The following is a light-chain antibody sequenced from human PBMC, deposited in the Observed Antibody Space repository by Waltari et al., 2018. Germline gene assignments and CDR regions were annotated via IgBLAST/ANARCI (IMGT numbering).Light chain of an antibody. Sequence: CYRHKPVQPPVLVIYQGNKRPSVIPERFSGSNAGNTATVTISGTLAIDEADYCCQSWDSSTGVFGGGTKLTVL. CDR2: QGN. CDR3: QSWDSSTGV. J-gene: IGLJ3*02. V-gene: IGLV3-1*01.